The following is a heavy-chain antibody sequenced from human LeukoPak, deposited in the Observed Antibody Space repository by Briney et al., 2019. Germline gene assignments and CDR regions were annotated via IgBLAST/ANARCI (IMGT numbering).Heavy chain of an antibody. CDR1: GFTFSSYV. Sequence: GGSLRLPCAASGFTFSSYVMHWVRQAPGKGLERVAVTRYDGTNKYFADSVKGRFTISRDNSKNTLYLQMNSLRVEDTAVYYCARVSSDSNGWYHFDYWGQGTLVTVSS. CDR3: ARVSSDSNGWYHFDY. D-gene: IGHD6-19*01. J-gene: IGHJ4*02. CDR2: TRYDGTNK. V-gene: IGHV3-33*01.